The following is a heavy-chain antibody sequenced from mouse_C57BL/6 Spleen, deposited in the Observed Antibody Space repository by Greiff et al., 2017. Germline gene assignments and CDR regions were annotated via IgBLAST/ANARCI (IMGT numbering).Heavy chain of an antibody. J-gene: IGHJ4*01. CDR1: GFTFTAYT. CDR3: ARHGYSNYAYYAMDY. V-gene: IGHV1-62-2*01. D-gene: IGHD2-5*01. Sequence: VQLQQSGAELVKPGASVKLSCKASGFTFTAYTIHWVKQRSGPGLGWIGWFYPGSGSLKYNEKFKDKATLTADKSSSTVYMELSRLTSEDSAVYFCARHGYSNYAYYAMDYWGQGTSVTVSS. CDR2: FYPGSGSL.